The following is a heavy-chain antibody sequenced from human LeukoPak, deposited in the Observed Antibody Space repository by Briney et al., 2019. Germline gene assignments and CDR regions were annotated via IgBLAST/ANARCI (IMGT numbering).Heavy chain of an antibody. J-gene: IGHJ5*02. CDR2: IYPGDSDT. V-gene: IGHV5-51*01. D-gene: IGHD3-10*01. CDR3: ARHRSYYGSGSYYQYNWFDP. CDR1: GYTFTGYY. Sequence: EASVKVSCKASGYTFTGYYMHWVRQMPGKGLEWMGIIYPGDSDTRYSPSFQGQVTISADKSISTAYLQWSSLKASDTAMYYCARHRSYYGSGSYYQYNWFDPWGQGTLVTVSS.